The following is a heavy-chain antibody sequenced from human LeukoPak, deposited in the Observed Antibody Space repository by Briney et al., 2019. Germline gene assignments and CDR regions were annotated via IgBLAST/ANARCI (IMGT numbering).Heavy chain of an antibody. J-gene: IGHJ4*02. CDR1: GGSFSGYY. Sequence: SETLSLTCAVYGGSFSGYYWSWIRQPPGKGLEWIGEINHSGSTNYNPSLKSRVTISVDTSKNQFSLKLSSVTAADMAVYYCGRRGGGSGSYYINWGQGTLVTVSS. CDR3: GRRGGGSGSYYIN. CDR2: INHSGST. V-gene: IGHV4-34*01. D-gene: IGHD3-10*01.